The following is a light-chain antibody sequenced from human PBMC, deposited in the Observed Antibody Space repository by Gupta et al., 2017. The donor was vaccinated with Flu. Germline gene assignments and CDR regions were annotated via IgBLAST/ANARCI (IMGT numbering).Light chain of an antibody. CDR3: QSDDSSLSGSV. CDR1: SSNIGAGYD. Sequence: QSVLTQPPSVSGAAGQRVTISCTGISSNIGAGYDVHWYQQLPGTAPKLLIYGNSNRPSGVPDRFSGSKSGTSASLAITGLQAEDEADYYCQSDDSSLSGSVFGGGTKLTVL. V-gene: IGLV1-40*01. J-gene: IGLJ2*01. CDR2: GNS.